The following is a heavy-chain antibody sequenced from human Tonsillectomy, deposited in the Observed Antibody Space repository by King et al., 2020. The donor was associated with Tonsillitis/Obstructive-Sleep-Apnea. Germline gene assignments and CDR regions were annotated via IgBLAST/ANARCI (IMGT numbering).Heavy chain of an antibody. V-gene: IGHV4-30-2*01. CDR3: ARGLKDGNSGYYSNWFDP. D-gene: IGHD3-22*01. Sequence: QLQESGSGLVKPSQTLSLTCAVSGGSISNGGYSWSWIRQPPGKGLEWIGYIYHSGRTYYNPSLKSRVTISVDRSKNQFALKLSSVTAADTAVYYCARGLKDGNSGYYSNWFDPWGQGTLVTVSS. CDR2: IYHSGRT. CDR1: GGSISNGGYS. J-gene: IGHJ5*02.